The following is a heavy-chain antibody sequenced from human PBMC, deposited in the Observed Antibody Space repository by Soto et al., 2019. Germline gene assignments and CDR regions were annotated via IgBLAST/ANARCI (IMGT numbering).Heavy chain of an antibody. J-gene: IGHJ2*01. CDR3: AKERRGYCSGSSCYLGRYFDL. D-gene: IGHD2-15*01. CDR1: GFTFSSYG. V-gene: IGHV3-30*18. Sequence: QVQLVESGGGVVQPGRSLRLSCAASGFTFSSYGMHWVRQAPGKGLEWVAVISYDGSNKYYADSVKGRFTISRDNSKNTLFLKMNSLRAEDTAVYYGAKERRGYCSGSSCYLGRYFDLWGRGTLVTVSS. CDR2: ISYDGSNK.